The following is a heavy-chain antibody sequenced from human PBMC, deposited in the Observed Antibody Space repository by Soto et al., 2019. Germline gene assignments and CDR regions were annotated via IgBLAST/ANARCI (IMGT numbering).Heavy chain of an antibody. CDR1: GGTFSSCG. CDR3: ARVISGAGTCFDY. D-gene: IGHD2-8*02. J-gene: IGHJ4*02. CDR2: IIPNTGKA. Sequence: GASVKVSCKASGGTFSSCGISWVRQAPGQGLEWMGWIIPNTGKANYAQKFQGRVTITTDESTSTAYLELRSLRSEDTAVYYCARVISGAGTCFDYWGQGTLVTVSS. V-gene: IGHV1-69*05.